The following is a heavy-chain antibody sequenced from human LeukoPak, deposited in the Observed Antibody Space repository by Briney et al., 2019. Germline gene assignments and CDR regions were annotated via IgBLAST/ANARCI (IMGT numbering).Heavy chain of an antibody. D-gene: IGHD3-16*02. CDR1: GGSISSYY. J-gene: IGHJ4*02. CDR3: ARVIMITFGGVIVLNYFDY. V-gene: IGHV4-59*01. CDR2: IYYSGST. Sequence: SETLSLTCTVSGGSISSYYWSWIRQPPGKGLEWIGYIYYSGSTNYNPSLKSRVTISVDTSKNQFSLKLSSVTAADTAVYYCARVIMITFGGVIVLNYFDYWGQGTLVTVSS.